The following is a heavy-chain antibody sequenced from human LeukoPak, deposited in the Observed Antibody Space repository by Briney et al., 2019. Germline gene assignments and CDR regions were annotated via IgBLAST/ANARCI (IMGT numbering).Heavy chain of an antibody. CDR2: INTNTGNP. Sequence: WASVKVSCKASGYTFTSYAMNWVRQAPGQGLEWMGWINTNTGNPTYAQGFTGRFVFSLDTSVSTAYLQISSLKAEDTAVYYCARVPHGHYYDSSGPLDYWGQGTLVTVSS. V-gene: IGHV7-4-1*02. D-gene: IGHD3-22*01. CDR1: GYTFTSYA. CDR3: ARVPHGHYYDSSGPLDY. J-gene: IGHJ4*02.